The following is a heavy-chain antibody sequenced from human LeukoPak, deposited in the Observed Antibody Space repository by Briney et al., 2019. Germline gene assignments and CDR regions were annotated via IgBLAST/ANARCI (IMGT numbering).Heavy chain of an antibody. CDR2: ISSSGSTI. D-gene: IGHD1-26*01. CDR1: GFTFSDYY. J-gene: IGHJ6*02. Sequence: GGALRLSCAASGFTFSDYYMSWIRQAPGEGLEWGSYISSSGSTIYYADSVKGRFTISRDNAKNSLYLQMNSLRAEDTAVYYCARDLDWELPKPSYYYYYGMDVWGQGTTVTVSS. V-gene: IGHV3-11*01. CDR3: ARDLDWELPKPSYYYYYGMDV.